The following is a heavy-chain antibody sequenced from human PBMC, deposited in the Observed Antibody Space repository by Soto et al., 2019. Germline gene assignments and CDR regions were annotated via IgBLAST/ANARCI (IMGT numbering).Heavy chain of an antibody. CDR3: VRDLKYLRVTGNWLDS. D-gene: IGHD1-1*01. J-gene: IGHJ5*01. CDR2: ISGNNGAT. V-gene: IGHV1-18*04. CDR1: GYTFANYG. Sequence: ASVKVSWRASGYTFANYGISWVRQAPGQGLEWMGWISGNNGATNFAPKVQDRITMTLDTSTGVASLTLRSLRSDDTAIYYCVRDLKYLRVTGNWLDSWGRGTLVTVSS.